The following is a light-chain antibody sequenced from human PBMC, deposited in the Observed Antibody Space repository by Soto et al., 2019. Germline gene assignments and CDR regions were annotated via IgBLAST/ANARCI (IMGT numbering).Light chain of an antibody. Sequence: DIVLTQSPGTLSWSPGGRATLSCRARQSVCSSYLAWYQQKPGQAPRLPIYGASSSATGIPDRFSGRGSGTDFTLTTSTLEPEHLAVYYCPQYGSSPYTSGKGTPLAIK. CDR1: QSVCSSY. J-gene: IGKJ2*01. CDR3: PQYGSSPYT. CDR2: GAS. V-gene: IGKV3-20*01.